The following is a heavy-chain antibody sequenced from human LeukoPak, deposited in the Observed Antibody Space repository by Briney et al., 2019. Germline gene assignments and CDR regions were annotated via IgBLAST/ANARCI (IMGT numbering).Heavy chain of an antibody. V-gene: IGHV3-15*04. J-gene: IGHJ6*02. CDR2: TVSGIDGGTT. CDR3: TADEDWNYARKDV. CDR1: GFTFNYAW. Sequence: GGSLRLSCAASGFTFNYAWMSWVRQVPGKGLEWVGQTVSGIDGGTTDYAAPVKGRFTISRDDSKSTLYLQMNSLKIEDTAVYYCTADEDWNYARKDVWGQGATVIVSS. D-gene: IGHD1-7*01.